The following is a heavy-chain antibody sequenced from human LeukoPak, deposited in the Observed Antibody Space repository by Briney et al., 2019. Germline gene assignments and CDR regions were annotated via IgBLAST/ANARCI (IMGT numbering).Heavy chain of an antibody. D-gene: IGHD4-17*01. CDR3: AKAGLNGDYVDY. CDR2: ISGNSGSI. CDR1: VFTFDDYA. V-gene: IGHV3-9*03. J-gene: IGHJ4*02. Sequence: GRSLRHSSVASVFTFDDYAMHWVRQAPGKGLEWVSGISGNSGSIGYADSVKGRFTISRDNAKNSLYLQMNSLRAEDMALYYCAKAGLNGDYVDYWGQGTLVTVSS.